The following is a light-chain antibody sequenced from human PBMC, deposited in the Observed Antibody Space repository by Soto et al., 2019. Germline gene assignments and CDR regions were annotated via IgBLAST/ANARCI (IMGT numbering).Light chain of an antibody. Sequence: EIVLTQSPGTLSLSPGERATLSCRASQSVSSSYLAWYQQKPGQAPRLLIYGASSRATGIPDRFSGSGSGIDFTLTISRLEPEDFAVYYCQQYGSSPPEVTFGSGTKVDIK. CDR2: GAS. CDR3: QQYGSSPPEVT. V-gene: IGKV3-20*01. CDR1: QSVSSSY. J-gene: IGKJ3*01.